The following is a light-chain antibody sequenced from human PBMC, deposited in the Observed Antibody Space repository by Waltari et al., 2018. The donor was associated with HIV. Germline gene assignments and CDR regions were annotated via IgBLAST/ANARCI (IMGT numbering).Light chain of an antibody. CDR3: AAWDDSLSALV. V-gene: IGLV1-47*01. CDR2: RDN. J-gene: IGLJ2*01. CDR1: SSNVGRTY. Sequence: QSVLTQPPSVSGTPGQSVTISCSCSSSNVGRTYVSWYQQLPGTAPKPLSYRDNQRPSGVPDRFSGSKSGTSASLAISGLRSEDEADYHCAAWDDSLSALVFGGGTKLAVL.